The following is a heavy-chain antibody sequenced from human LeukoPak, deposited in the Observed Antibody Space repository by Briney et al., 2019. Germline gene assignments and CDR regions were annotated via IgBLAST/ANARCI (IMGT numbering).Heavy chain of an antibody. CDR3: ARDVSSVATAAPGHWGVDV. D-gene: IGHD6-13*01. CDR1: GYTFTGYY. CDR2: INPNTGDI. J-gene: IGHJ6*02. V-gene: IGHV1-2*02. Sequence: ASVRASCKTSGYTFTGYYIHWVRQAPGQGLEWLGWINPNTGDINYAQKFQGRVTTTRDTSISTAYMEPSSLRSDDTAVYYCARDVSSVATAAPGHWGVDVWGQGTTVTVSS.